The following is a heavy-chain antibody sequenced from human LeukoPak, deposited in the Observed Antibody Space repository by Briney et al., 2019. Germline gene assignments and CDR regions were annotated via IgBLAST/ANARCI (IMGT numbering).Heavy chain of an antibody. D-gene: IGHD2-15*01. CDR2: ISSSSSTI. CDR3: ARARASGRSGFDY. CDR1: GLTVSSYS. V-gene: IGHV3-48*02. Sequence: PGGSLRLSCAASGLTVSSYSMNWVRQAPGKGREWVSYISSSSSTIYYADSVKGRFTISRDNAKNSLYLQMNSLRDEDTAVYYCARARASGRSGFDYWGQGTLVTVSS. J-gene: IGHJ4*02.